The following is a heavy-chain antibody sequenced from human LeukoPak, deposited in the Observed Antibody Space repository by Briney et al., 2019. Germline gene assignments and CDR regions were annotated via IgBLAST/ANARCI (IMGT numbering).Heavy chain of an antibody. Sequence: GGSLRPSCATSGFTFSSYGMHWVRQAPGKGLDWVALIWYDADTKFYADSVKGRFTISRDNSKNTLYLQMNSLRAEDTAVYYCAREMLRLNCGGDCYNDYWGQGTQVTVSS. J-gene: IGHJ4*02. CDR3: AREMLRLNCGGDCYNDY. CDR2: IWYDADTK. CDR1: GFTFSSYG. D-gene: IGHD2-21*02. V-gene: IGHV3-33*01.